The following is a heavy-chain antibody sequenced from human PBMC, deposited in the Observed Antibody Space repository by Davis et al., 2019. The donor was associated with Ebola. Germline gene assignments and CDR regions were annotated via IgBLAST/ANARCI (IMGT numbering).Heavy chain of an antibody. Sequence: GESLTISCYGSGYNFRDYWIVWVRQMPGKGLEWMGNIYPGDSDARYSPSFQGQVTISADKSISTAYLQWSSLKASDTAMYYCARLSAGTAYLSYYYYGMDVWGKGTTVTVSS. J-gene: IGHJ6*04. CDR3: ARLSAGTAYLSYYYYGMDV. D-gene: IGHD6-19*01. V-gene: IGHV5-51*01. CDR1: GYNFRDYW. CDR2: IYPGDSDA.